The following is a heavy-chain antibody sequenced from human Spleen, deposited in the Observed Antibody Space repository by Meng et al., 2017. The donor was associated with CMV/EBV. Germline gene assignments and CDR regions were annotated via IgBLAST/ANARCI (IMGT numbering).Heavy chain of an antibody. CDR1: GFTVSSNY. CDR3: ARGWGGSSSYYYYYGMDV. D-gene: IGHD6-6*01. Sequence: GGSLRLSCAASGFTVSSNYMSWVRQAPGKGLEWVSVIYSGGSTYYADSVKGRFTISRDNSKNTLYLQMNSLRAEDTAVYYCARGWGGSSSYYYYYGMDVWGQGTTVTVSS. CDR2: IYSGGST. V-gene: IGHV3-66*02. J-gene: IGHJ6*02.